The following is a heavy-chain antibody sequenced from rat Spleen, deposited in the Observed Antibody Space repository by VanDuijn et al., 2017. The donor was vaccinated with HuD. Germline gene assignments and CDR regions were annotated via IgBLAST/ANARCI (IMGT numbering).Heavy chain of an antibody. Sequence: QVQLKESGPGLVQPSQTLSLTCTVAGFSLTNHNVHWVRQPPGKGLEWMGIIWNNGGTWYNSALKSRLSISRDTSKSQVFLKMNSLQTEDTAIYFCTRDHSFWGSYYPGGFAYWGQGTLVTVSS. D-gene: IGHD1-12*02. V-gene: IGHV2-41*01. CDR1: GFSLTNHN. CDR2: IWNNGGT. J-gene: IGHJ3*01. CDR3: TRDHSFWGSYYPGGFAY.